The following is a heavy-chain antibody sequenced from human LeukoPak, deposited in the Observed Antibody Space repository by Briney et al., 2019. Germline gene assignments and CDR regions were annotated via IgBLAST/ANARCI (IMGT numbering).Heavy chain of an antibody. V-gene: IGHV4-34*01. J-gene: IGHJ6*02. Sequence: SETLSLTCAVYGGSFSDYFWSWIRQPPGKGLEWIGEISHSGSTTYNPSLRSRVTISGDTSKNQFSLKLSSVTAADTAVYYCARDRGGGSWYYYYGMDVWGQGTTVTVSS. CDR1: GGSFSDYF. CDR2: ISHSGST. D-gene: IGHD6-13*01. CDR3: ARDRGGGSWYYYYGMDV.